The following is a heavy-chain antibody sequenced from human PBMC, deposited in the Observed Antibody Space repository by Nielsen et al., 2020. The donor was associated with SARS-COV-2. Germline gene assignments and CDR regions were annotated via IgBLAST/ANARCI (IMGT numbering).Heavy chain of an antibody. CDR2: ISSSSSYI. CDR3: AKSGMDGSGDDY. V-gene: IGHV3-21*04. D-gene: IGHD3-10*01. J-gene: IGHJ4*02. Sequence: GESLKISCAASGFTFSRYAMTWVRQAPGKGLEWVSSISSSSSYIYYADSVKGRFTISRDNSKNTLYLQMNSLRAEDTAVYYCAKSGMDGSGDDYWGQGTLVTVSS. CDR1: GFTFSRYA.